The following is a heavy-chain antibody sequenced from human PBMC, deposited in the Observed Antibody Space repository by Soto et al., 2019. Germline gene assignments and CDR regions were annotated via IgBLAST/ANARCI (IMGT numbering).Heavy chain of an antibody. V-gene: IGHV4-4*02. D-gene: IGHD6-19*01. CDR3: ATHYSGWYGPLYYYYYGMDV. CDR1: GGSISSSNW. Sequence: PSETLSLTCAVSGGSISSSNWWSWVRQPPGKGLEWIGEIYHSGSTNYNPSLKSRVTISVDKSKNQFSLKLSSVTAADTAVYYCATHYSGWYGPLYYYYYGMDVWGQGTTVTVSS. CDR2: IYHSGST. J-gene: IGHJ6*02.